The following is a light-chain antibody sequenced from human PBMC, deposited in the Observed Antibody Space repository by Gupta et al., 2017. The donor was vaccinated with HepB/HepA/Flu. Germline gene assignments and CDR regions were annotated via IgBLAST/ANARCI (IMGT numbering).Light chain of an antibody. V-gene: IGLV2-23*02. J-gene: IGLJ1*01. CDR1: SSDVGRHDL. CDR3: CSYVGSSIFV. Sequence: QSALTQPASVSGSPGQSITISCTGTSSDVGRHDLVSWYQQHPGKVPKLMTYEVTKRPSGVSHRFSGSKSGNTASLTISSLQAEDEAEYYCCSYVGSSIFVLGTGTKVTVL. CDR2: EVT.